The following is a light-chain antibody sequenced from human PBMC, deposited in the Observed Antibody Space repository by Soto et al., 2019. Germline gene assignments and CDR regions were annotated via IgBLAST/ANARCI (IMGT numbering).Light chain of an antibody. Sequence: QSALTQPASVSGSPGQSITISCTGSSSDVGKYNVVSWYQQHPGKAPKLIIYEVNRRPSGVSNRLSGSKSGNTASLTISGLQADDEADYYCCSYIGGITFLFGEGTKLTVL. V-gene: IGLV2-23*02. CDR3: CSYIGGITFL. CDR1: SSDVGKYNV. J-gene: IGLJ2*01. CDR2: EVN.